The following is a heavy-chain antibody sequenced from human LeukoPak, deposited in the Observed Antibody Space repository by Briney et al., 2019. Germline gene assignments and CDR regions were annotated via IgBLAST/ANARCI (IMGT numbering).Heavy chain of an antibody. CDR1: GVSIRSYC. CDR2: MYYSGSS. V-gene: IGHV4-59*08. CDR3: ARHIGSSWLDAFDI. D-gene: IGHD6-13*01. Sequence: PSETLSLTCTVSGVSIRSYCWSWIRQPPGKGLEWIGDMYYSGSSNYKPSLKSRVTIVVDTSKNRFSLNLSSVTAADTAVYYCARHIGSSWLDAFDIWGQGTMVTVSS. J-gene: IGHJ3*02.